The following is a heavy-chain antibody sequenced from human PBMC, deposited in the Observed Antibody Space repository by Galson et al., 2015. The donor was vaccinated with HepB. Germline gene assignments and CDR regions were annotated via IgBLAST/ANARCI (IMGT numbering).Heavy chain of an antibody. J-gene: IGHJ3*02. D-gene: IGHD5-18*01. Sequence: SLRLSCAASGFTFSSYWMHWVRQAPGKGLVWVSRINSDGSSTSYADSVKGRFTISRDNAKNTLYLQMNSLRAEDTAVYYCARVDTAMVTAEYDIWGQGTMVTVSS. V-gene: IGHV3-74*01. CDR1: GFTFSSYW. CDR2: INSDGSST. CDR3: ARVDTAMVTAEYDI.